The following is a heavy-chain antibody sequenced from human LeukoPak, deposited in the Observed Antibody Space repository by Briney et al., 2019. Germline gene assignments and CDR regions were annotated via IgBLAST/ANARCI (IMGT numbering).Heavy chain of an antibody. Sequence: GGSLRLSCAASGFTFRNSAMSWVRQAPGKGLEWVSTFTGGDGSAYYADSVKGRFTISRDISKNTLHLQMNNLRVDDTAVYYCARVRDVYNHVFENWGQGTLVTVS. V-gene: IGHV3-23*01. D-gene: IGHD5-24*01. J-gene: IGHJ4*02. CDR2: FTGGDGSA. CDR3: ARVRDVYNHVFEN. CDR1: GFTFRNSA.